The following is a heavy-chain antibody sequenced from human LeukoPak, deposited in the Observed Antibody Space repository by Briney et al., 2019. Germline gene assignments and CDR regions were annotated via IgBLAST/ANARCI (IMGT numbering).Heavy chain of an antibody. J-gene: IGHJ4*02. CDR2: IYYSGNT. D-gene: IGHD3-22*01. V-gene: IGHV4-39*07. Sequence: SETLSLTCTVSGGSITSRTYYWGWIRQPPGKGLEWIGSIYYSGNTYYNPSLKSRVTISEDTSKNQFSLRLSSVTAADTAVYYCARNYYASSGYYLDDFHLDYWGQGTLVTVSS. CDR1: GGSITSRTYY. CDR3: ARNYYASSGYYLDDFHLDY.